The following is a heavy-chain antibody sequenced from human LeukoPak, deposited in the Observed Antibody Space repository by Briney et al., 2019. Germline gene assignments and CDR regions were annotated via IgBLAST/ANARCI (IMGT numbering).Heavy chain of an antibody. CDR3: AKGGDSEGYDY. Sequence: GGSLRLSCAASGFTFSSYAMSWVRQAPGKGLEWVSTFSGSGGSTYYADSVKGRFTISRDNSKNTLYLQMNSLRAEDTAVYYCAKGGDSEGYDYWGQGTLVTVSS. D-gene: IGHD7-27*01. CDR2: FSGSGGST. CDR1: GFTFSSYA. J-gene: IGHJ4*02. V-gene: IGHV3-23*01.